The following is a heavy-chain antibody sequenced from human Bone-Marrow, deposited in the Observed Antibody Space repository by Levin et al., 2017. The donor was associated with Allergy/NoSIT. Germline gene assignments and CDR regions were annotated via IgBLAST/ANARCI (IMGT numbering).Heavy chain of an antibody. D-gene: IGHD6-19*01. V-gene: IGHV3-15*01. J-gene: IGHJ6*02. CDR1: GFTFSNAW. Sequence: GESLKISCAASGFTFSNAWMSWVRQAPGKGLEWVGRIKSKTDGGTTDYAAPVKCRFTISRDESKNTLYLQMNSLKTEDTAVYYCTTVSPPGSGWYRGYYYYGMDVWRQGTTVTVSS. CDR2: IKSKTDGGTT. CDR3: TTVSPPGSGWYRGYYYYGMDV.